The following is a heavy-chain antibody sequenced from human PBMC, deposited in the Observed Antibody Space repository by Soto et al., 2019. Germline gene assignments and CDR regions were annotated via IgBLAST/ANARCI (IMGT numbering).Heavy chain of an antibody. V-gene: IGHV3-64D*08. Sequence: GGSLRLSCSASGFTFSSYAMHWVRQAPGKGLEYVSAISSNGGSTYYADSVKGRFTISIDNSKNTLYLQMSSLRAEDTAVYYCVKDDGSSWYYYYGMDVWGQGTTVTVSS. CDR1: GFTFSSYA. CDR3: VKDDGSSWYYYYGMDV. CDR2: ISSNGGST. J-gene: IGHJ6*02. D-gene: IGHD6-13*01.